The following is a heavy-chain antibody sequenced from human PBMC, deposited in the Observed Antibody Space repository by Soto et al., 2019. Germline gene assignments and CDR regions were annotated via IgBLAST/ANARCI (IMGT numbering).Heavy chain of an antibody. J-gene: IGHJ6*02. CDR1: GGSVSSGSYY. CDR2: IYYSGST. D-gene: IGHD1-26*01. CDR3: ARLGGSYSGYYYGMDV. V-gene: IGHV4-61*01. Sequence: SETLSLTCTVSGGSVSSGSYYWSWIRQPPGKGLEWIGYIYYSGSTNYNPSLKSRVTISVDTSKNQFSLKLSSVTAADTAVYYCARLGGSYSGYYYGMDVWGQGTTVTVS.